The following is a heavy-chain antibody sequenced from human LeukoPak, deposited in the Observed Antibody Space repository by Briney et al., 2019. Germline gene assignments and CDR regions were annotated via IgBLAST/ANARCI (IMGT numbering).Heavy chain of an antibody. V-gene: IGHV1-58*01. CDR3: AAGGQLRYFDWLLPEPYCFDY. D-gene: IGHD3-9*01. J-gene: IGHJ4*02. CDR1: GFTFTSSA. Sequence: ASVKVSCKASGFTFTSSAVQWVRQARGQRLEWIGWIVVGSGNTNYAQKFQERVTITRDMSTSTAYMELSSLRSEDTAVYYCAAGGQLRYFDWLLPEPYCFDYWGQGTLVTVSS. CDR2: IVVGSGNT.